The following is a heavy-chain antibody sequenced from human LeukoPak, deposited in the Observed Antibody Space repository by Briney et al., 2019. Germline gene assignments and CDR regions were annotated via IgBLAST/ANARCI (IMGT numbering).Heavy chain of an antibody. CDR3: ARGGYSYGYVGGFDP. CDR1: GGTFSSYA. Sequence: SVKVSCKASGGTFSSYAISWVRQAPGQGLEWMGRIIPIFGTANCAQKFQGRVTITTDESTSTAYMELSSLRSEDTAVYYCARGGYSYGYVGGFDPWGQGTLVTVSS. D-gene: IGHD5-18*01. J-gene: IGHJ5*02. CDR2: IIPIFGTA. V-gene: IGHV1-69*05.